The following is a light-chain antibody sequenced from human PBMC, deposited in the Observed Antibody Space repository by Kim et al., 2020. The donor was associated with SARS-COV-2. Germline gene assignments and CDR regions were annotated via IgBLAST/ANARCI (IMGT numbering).Light chain of an antibody. Sequence: EIKMTQSPATLSVSPGERATLSCRVSQSVGTNLAWYRHKPGQAPRLLIYDASIRATGAPARFSGRGSGTEFTLTISGLQSEDFAVYYSQQYIEWTRITLGQGTRLEIK. CDR3: QQYIEWTRIT. CDR1: QSVGTN. V-gene: IGKV3-15*01. J-gene: IGKJ5*01. CDR2: DAS.